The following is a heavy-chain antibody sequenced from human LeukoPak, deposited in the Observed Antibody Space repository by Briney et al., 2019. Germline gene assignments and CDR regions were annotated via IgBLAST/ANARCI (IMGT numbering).Heavy chain of an antibody. D-gene: IGHD3-10*01. Sequence: GGSLRLSCAASGFTFSSYGMHWVRQAPGKGLEWVAFIRYDGSNKYYADSVKGRFTISRDNSENTLYLQMNSLRAEDTAVYYCSGSYYSGFDYWGQGTLVTVSS. J-gene: IGHJ4*02. CDR1: GFTFSSYG. V-gene: IGHV3-30*02. CDR3: SGSYYSGFDY. CDR2: IRYDGSNK.